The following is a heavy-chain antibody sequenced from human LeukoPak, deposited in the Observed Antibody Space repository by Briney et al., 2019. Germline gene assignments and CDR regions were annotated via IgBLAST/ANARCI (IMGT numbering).Heavy chain of an antibody. D-gene: IGHD3-10*01. Sequence: GGSLRLSCAASGFTFNTYGMSWVRQAPGKGLEWVSCISGGGSSTYYADSVKGRFTISRDNSKNTLYLQMNSLRAEDTAIYYCAKDRLGCFGGNWFDPWGQGTLVTVSS. CDR3: AKDRLGCFGGNWFDP. CDR2: ISGGGSST. J-gene: IGHJ5*02. V-gene: IGHV3-23*01. CDR1: GFTFNTYG.